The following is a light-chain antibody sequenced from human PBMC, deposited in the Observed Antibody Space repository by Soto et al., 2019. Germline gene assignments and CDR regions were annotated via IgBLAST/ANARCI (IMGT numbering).Light chain of an antibody. J-gene: IGKJ1*01. Sequence: EIVLTQSPATRSLSPGERATLSCRASQSVSNYLAWYQQKPGQAPRLLMYDTSNRAPGIPARFSGSGSGTDFTLTINSLEPEDFAVYFCQQRSKFLWTFGQGTKVEI. CDR2: DTS. CDR1: QSVSNY. V-gene: IGKV3-11*01. CDR3: QQRSKFLWT.